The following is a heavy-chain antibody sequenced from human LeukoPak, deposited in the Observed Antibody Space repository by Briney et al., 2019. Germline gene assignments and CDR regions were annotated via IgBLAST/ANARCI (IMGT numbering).Heavy chain of an antibody. CDR2: ISAGGGST. V-gene: IGHV3-23*01. D-gene: IGHD3-9*01. CDR1: GFTFSSYA. CDR3: AKGDPSTYYDILTGQDY. Sequence: PGGSLRLSCAASGFTFSSYAMSWVRQAPGKGLEWVAGISAGGGSTYYADYVKGRFTISRDNSKNMLYLQLNSLRAEDPAVYYCAKGDPSTYYDILTGQDYWGQGTLVTVSS. J-gene: IGHJ4*02.